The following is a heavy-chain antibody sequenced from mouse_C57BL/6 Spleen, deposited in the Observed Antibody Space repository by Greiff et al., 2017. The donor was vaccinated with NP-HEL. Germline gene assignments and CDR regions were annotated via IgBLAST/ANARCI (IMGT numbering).Heavy chain of an antibody. CDR2: ISDGGSYT. D-gene: IGHD1-1*01. CDR3: ASDYGSRGYFDY. CDR1: GFTFSSYA. J-gene: IGHJ2*01. Sequence: EVKLVESGGGLVKPGGSLKLSCAASGFTFSSYAMSWVRQTPEKRLEWVATISDGGSYTYYPDTVKGRFTISRDNAKNNLYLQMRNLKSEDTAMYYCASDYGSRGYFDYWGQGTTLTVSS. V-gene: IGHV5-4*03.